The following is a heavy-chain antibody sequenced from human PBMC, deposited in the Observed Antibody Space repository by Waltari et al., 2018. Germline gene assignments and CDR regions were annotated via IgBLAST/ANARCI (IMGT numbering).Heavy chain of an antibody. Sequence: QLQLQESGPGLVKPSETLSLTCTVSGGSISSSSYYWGWIRQPPGKGLEWIGSIYYSGSTSYNPSLKIRVTISVDTSKNQFSLKLSSVTAADTAVYYCASPYSSAADAFDIWGQGTMVTVSS. CDR3: ASPYSSAADAFDI. CDR1: GGSISSSSYY. V-gene: IGHV4-39*07. CDR2: IYYSGST. J-gene: IGHJ3*02. D-gene: IGHD6-25*01.